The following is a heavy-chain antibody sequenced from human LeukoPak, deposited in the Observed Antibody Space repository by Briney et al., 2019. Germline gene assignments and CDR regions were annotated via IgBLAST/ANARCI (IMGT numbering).Heavy chain of an antibody. V-gene: IGHV3-74*01. CDR3: ARTGNGGDLDI. CDR1: GFTFSNHW. J-gene: IGHJ3*02. D-gene: IGHD2-8*01. Sequence: GGSLSFSCVASGFTFSNHWLHWVGQGPGKGLVWVSRINGDGTSTIYADSVKVRFTISRNNAKNTMYLQMNSLRAEDTAVYYCARTGNGGDLDIWGQGTMVTVSS. CDR2: INGDGTST.